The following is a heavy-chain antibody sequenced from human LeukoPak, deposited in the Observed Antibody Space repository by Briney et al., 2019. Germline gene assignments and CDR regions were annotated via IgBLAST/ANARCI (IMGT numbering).Heavy chain of an antibody. CDR3: ARAPEGGACDY. J-gene: IGHJ4*02. Sequence: GGSLRLSCAASGFAFSRHWMSWVRQAPGKGLEWVANMKEDGSQIYYVDSVKGRFSISRDNANNLVYLQMNSLRAEDTAVYYCARAPEGGACDYWGQGTLVTVSS. D-gene: IGHD1-26*01. CDR1: GFAFSRHW. CDR2: MKEDGSQI. V-gene: IGHV3-7*01.